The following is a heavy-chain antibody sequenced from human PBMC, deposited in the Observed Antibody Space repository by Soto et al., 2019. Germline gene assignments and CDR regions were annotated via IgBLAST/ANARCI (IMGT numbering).Heavy chain of an antibody. CDR1: GYTFSNYG. D-gene: IGHD3-10*01. J-gene: IGHJ6*03. V-gene: IGHV1-18*01. Sequence: QVQLVQSGDEMRKPGASVKVSCQASGYTFSNYGITWVRQAPGQGLEWMGWISAHNGNSKYAQSLQGRLTLTTDTSTSTAYMELRSLRSDDPAVYYCARDWYFYGSGSTNHMDGWGKGTTVSVSS. CDR2: ISAHNGNS. CDR3: ARDWYFYGSGSTNHMDG.